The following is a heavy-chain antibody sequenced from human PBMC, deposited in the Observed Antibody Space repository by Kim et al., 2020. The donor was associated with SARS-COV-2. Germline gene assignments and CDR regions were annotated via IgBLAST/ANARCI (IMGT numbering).Heavy chain of an antibody. Sequence: SETLSLTCAVYGGSFSGYYWSWIRQPPGKGLEWIGEINHSGSTNYNPSLKSRVTISVDTSKNQFSLKLSSVTAADTAVYYCARDPHSSSCSHYYYDYGL. CDR1: GGSFSGYY. V-gene: IGHV4-34*01. CDR3: ARDPHSSSCSHYYYDYGL. J-gene: IGHJ6*01. CDR2: INHSGST. D-gene: IGHD6-13*01.